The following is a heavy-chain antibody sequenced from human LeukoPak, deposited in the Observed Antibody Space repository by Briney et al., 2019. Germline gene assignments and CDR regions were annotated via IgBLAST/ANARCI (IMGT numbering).Heavy chain of an antibody. D-gene: IGHD6-13*01. CDR3: ARVPSSSWYEGDY. Sequence: GASVKVSCKASGYTFTSYDINWVRQATGQGLEWMGWMNPNSGNTGYAQKFQGRVTMTRNTSISTAYMELSSLRSEDTAVYYCARVPSSSWYEGDYWGQGTLVTVSS. J-gene: IGHJ4*02. CDR1: GYTFTSYD. V-gene: IGHV1-8*01. CDR2: MNPNSGNT.